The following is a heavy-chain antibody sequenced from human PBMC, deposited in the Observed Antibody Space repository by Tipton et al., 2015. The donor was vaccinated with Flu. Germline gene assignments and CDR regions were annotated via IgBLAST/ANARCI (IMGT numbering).Heavy chain of an antibody. Sequence: SLRLSCAASGFAFSSYWMSWVRQAPGKGLEWVANIKQDGSEKYYVDSVKGRFTISRDNAKNSLYLQMNSLRAEDTAVYYCARDYTVGAPDYWGQGTLVTVSS. CDR1: GFAFSSYW. J-gene: IGHJ4*02. CDR2: IKQDGSEK. V-gene: IGHV3-7*01. D-gene: IGHD1-26*01. CDR3: ARDYTVGAPDY.